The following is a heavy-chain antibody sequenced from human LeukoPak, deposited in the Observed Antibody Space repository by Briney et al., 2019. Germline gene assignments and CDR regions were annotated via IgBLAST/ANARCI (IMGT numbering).Heavy chain of an antibody. V-gene: IGHV4-59*01. J-gene: IGHJ4*02. Sequence: SETLSLTCTVSADSINNYYWSWIRQPPGKGLEWIGYIFSSGSTNYNPSLKSRITISVDTSKHQFSLKLSSVTAADTAVYYCARVLAPYYFDYWGQGTLVTVSS. CDR3: ARVLAPYYFDY. CDR2: IFSSGST. CDR1: ADSINNYY.